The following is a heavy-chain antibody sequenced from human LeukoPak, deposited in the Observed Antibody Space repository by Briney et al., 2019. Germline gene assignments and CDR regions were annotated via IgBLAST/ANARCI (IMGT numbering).Heavy chain of an antibody. CDR1: GGTFSSYT. V-gene: IGHV1-69*04. J-gene: IGHJ4*02. CDR3: ARERGYCSSTSCYPFDY. CDR2: IIPILGIA. Sequence: GASVKVSCKASGGTFSSYTISWARQAPGQGLEWMGRIIPILGIANYAQKFQGRVTITADKSTSTAYMELSSLRSEDTAVYYCARERGYCSSTSCYPFDYWGQGTLVTVSS. D-gene: IGHD2-2*03.